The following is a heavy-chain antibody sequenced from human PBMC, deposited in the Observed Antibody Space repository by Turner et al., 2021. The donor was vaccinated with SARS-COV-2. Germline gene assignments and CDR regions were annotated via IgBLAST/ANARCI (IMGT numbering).Heavy chain of an antibody. CDR2: IYSGGRK. D-gene: IGHD6-13*01. V-gene: IGHV3-66*01. CDR1: GATVSGNY. Sequence: EVQLLESGGGLVQPGGSLRLSCAASGATVSGNYMGWVRRAPGKGLEWVTVIYSGGRKYYADSVKGRFTISRNNSKNTLYLQMNSLRAEDTAVYYCEREAATGNFHGWFDPWGQGTMVTVSS. CDR3: EREAATGNFHGWFDP. J-gene: IGHJ5*02.